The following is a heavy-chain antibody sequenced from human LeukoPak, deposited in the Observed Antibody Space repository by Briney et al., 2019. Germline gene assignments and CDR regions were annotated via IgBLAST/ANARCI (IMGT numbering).Heavy chain of an antibody. D-gene: IGHD6-19*01. J-gene: IGHJ4*02. CDR2: ISSSGSTI. Sequence: PGGSLRLSCAASGFTFSDYYMSWIRQAPGEGLEWVSYISSSGSTIYYADSVKGRFTISRDNARTSLYLQMNSLRAEDTAVYYCAREEQWLVRGKYYFDYWGQGTLVTVSS. CDR1: GFTFSDYY. CDR3: AREEQWLVRGKYYFDY. V-gene: IGHV3-11*01.